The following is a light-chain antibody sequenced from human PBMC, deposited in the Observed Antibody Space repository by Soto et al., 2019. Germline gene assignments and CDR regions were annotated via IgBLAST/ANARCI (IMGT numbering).Light chain of an antibody. Sequence: EIVMTQSPAMLSVSPGERATLSCRASQNVNNRLAWYQQKAGQPPRLLIYGASTRATGIPARFSGSGSGTEFTLNISSLQSEDFAVYYCQHFNSWPLLFGQGTKV. CDR1: QNVNNR. J-gene: IGKJ1*01. CDR2: GAS. CDR3: QHFNSWPLL. V-gene: IGKV3-15*01.